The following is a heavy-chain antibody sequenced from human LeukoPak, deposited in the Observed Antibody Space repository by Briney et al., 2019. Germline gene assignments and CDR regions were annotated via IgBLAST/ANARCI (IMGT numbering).Heavy chain of an antibody. J-gene: IGHJ4*02. V-gene: IGHV3-7*03. CDR2: IKEDGSVK. CDR3: ARERYGNYN. CDR1: GFTFSRSW. Sequence: GGSLRLSCVVSGFTFSRSWMSWVRRAPGKGLEWVANIKEDGSVKNYVDSVKGRFTISRDNAKNSLFLQMNSLRAEDTAVYYCARERYGNYNWGQGTLVTVSS. D-gene: IGHD4-11*01.